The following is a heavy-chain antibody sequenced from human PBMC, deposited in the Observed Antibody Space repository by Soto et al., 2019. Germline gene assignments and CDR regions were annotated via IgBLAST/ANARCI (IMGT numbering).Heavy chain of an antibody. Sequence: QVQLQESGPGLVKPSETLSLTCNVSGGSVNSGTDYWSWLRQPPGQGLEWIGYTSNSGRAKYNPSLTSRVPITTDTSTTHFSLKLTAWTVADTAVYYGARVRLLSEYEILTGYDIFDQWGRGPLVTVSS. V-gene: IGHV4-61*03. J-gene: IGHJ4*02. CDR2: TSNSGRA. CDR1: GGSVNSGTDY. CDR3: ARVRLLSEYEILTGYDIFDQ. D-gene: IGHD3-9*01.